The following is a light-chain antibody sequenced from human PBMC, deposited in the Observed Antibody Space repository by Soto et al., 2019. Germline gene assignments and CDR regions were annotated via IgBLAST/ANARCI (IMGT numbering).Light chain of an antibody. CDR2: EVS. J-gene: IGLJ2*01. Sequence: QSVLTQPPSASGSPGQSVTISCTGTGSDVGGYNYVSWYQQHPGKAPKLMIYEVSKRPAGVPDRFSGSKSGNTASLTVAGLQAEYEADYYCSSYAGSNNVVFGGGTKLTVL. V-gene: IGLV2-8*01. CDR1: GSDVGGYNY. CDR3: SSYAGSNNVV.